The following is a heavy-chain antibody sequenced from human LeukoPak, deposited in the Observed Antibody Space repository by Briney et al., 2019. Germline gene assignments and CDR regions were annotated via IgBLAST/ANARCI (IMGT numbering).Heavy chain of an antibody. D-gene: IGHD1-1*01. J-gene: IGHJ6*03. CDR2: ISGSGGST. Sequence: GGSLRLSCAASGFTVSSYGMSWVRQAPGTGLEWVSPISGSGGSTYYADPVKGRFTISRDNSKNTLSLQMNNLRAEDTAVYYCAKGPTWHDASNMDVWGKGTTVTVSS. CDR1: GFTVSSYG. CDR3: AKGPTWHDASNMDV. V-gene: IGHV3-23*01.